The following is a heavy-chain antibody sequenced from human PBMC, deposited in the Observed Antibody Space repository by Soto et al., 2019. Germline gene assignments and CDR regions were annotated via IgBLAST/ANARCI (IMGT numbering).Heavy chain of an antibody. CDR2: IYHSGTT. Sequence: SETLSLTCAVSGDSISSGYYWAWIRRPPGKGLEWIGSIYHSGTTYYNPSLRSRVTISVDTSKNQFSLKLSSVTAADTAVYYCANAVAGRSYFDYWGQGTLVTVSS. J-gene: IGHJ4*02. V-gene: IGHV4-38-2*01. CDR1: GDSISSGYY. CDR3: ANAVAGRSYFDY. D-gene: IGHD6-19*01.